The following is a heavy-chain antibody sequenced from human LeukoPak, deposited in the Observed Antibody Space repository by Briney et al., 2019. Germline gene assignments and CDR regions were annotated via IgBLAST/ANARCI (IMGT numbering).Heavy chain of an antibody. CDR3: ASSYCSGGSCYDYYYGMDV. Sequence: ASVKVSCKASGGTFGSYAISWVRQAPGQGLEWMGGIIPIFGTANYAQKFQGRVTITADESTSTAYMELSSLRSEDTAVYYCASSYCSGGSCYDYYYGMDVWGQGTTVTVSS. CDR1: GGTFGSYA. D-gene: IGHD2-15*01. J-gene: IGHJ6*02. CDR2: IIPIFGTA. V-gene: IGHV1-69*13.